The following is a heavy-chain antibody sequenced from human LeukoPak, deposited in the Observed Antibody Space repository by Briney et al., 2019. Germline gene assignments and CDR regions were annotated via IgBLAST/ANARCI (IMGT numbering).Heavy chain of an antibody. CDR2: IWYDGSNK. CDR1: GFRFGSHA. CDR3: ARDGQQLAPYAMDV. D-gene: IGHD6-13*01. Sequence: GGSLRLSCAASGFRFGSHAVHWVRQAPGKWLEWLAQIWYDGSNKYYVDSVKGRFTTSRDNSKNTVYLQMNSLRAEDTAVYFCARDGQQLAPYAMDVWGQGTTVTVSS. V-gene: IGHV3-33*01. J-gene: IGHJ6*02.